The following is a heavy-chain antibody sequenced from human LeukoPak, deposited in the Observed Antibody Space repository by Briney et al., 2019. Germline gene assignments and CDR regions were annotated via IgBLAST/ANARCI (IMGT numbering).Heavy chain of an antibody. D-gene: IGHD3-10*01. CDR2: ITRSGSTI. CDR1: GFTFSSYE. CDR3: ARDTFLYYYGSGGYGMDV. V-gene: IGHV3-48*03. Sequence: GGSLRLSCAASGFTFSSYEMNWVRQAPGKGLEWVSYITRSGSTIYYADSVKGRFTISRDNAMNSLYLQLNSLRAEDTAIYYCARDTFLYYYGSGGYGMDVWGKGTTVTVSS. J-gene: IGHJ6*04.